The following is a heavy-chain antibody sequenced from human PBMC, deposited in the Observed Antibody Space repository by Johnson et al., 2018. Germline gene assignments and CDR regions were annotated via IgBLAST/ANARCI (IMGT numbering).Heavy chain of an antibody. CDR2: ISSGDGTGI. CDR1: GFTFSNYA. J-gene: IGHJ3*02. Sequence: VQLVQSGGGLVQPGGSLRLSCAASGFTFSNYAMHWVRQAPGKRLEYVSGISSGDGTGIFYASSVKGRFTISRDNSKNMLYLQMGSLRADETAVYYCFAGNARSNDACDMWGQGTMVIVSS. D-gene: IGHD5-24*01. V-gene: IGHV3-64*01. CDR3: FAGNARSNDACDM.